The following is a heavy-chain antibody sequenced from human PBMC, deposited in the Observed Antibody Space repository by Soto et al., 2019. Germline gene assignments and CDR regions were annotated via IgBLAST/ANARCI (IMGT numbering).Heavy chain of an antibody. J-gene: IGHJ6*02. Sequence: QVQLVQSGAEVKKPGASVKVSCKASGYTFTSYGISWVRQAPGQGLEWMGWISAYNGNTNYAQKLQGRVTMTTDTATSTAYRQRRSLRSDDTAVYYCARAPRSLQLISYYYGMDVWGQGTTVTVSS. V-gene: IGHV1-18*01. CDR2: ISAYNGNT. D-gene: IGHD1-1*01. CDR1: GYTFTSYG. CDR3: ARAPRSLQLISYYYGMDV.